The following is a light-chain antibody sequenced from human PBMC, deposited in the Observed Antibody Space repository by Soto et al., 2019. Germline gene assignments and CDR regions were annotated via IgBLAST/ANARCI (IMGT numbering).Light chain of an antibody. CDR2: EVS. CDR1: SSDIGNYDF. J-gene: IGLJ1*01. Sequence: QSALTQPASVSGSPGQSITISCTGTSSDIGNYDFVSWYQQVPGTAPKAMIYEVSSRPSGVSNRFSGSKSGNTASLTISGLQAEDEADYYCLSYAGTAYVFGTGTKLTVL. CDR3: LSYAGTAYV. V-gene: IGLV2-14*01.